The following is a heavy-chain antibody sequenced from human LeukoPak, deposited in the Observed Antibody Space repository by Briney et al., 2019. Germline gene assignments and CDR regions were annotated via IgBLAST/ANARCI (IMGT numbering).Heavy chain of an antibody. V-gene: IGHV4-38-2*02. D-gene: IGHD3-10*01. CDR2: IYHSGST. CDR3: ARGGAYYYGSGSSYYFDY. J-gene: IGHJ4*02. CDR1: GYSISSGYY. Sequence: PSETLSLTCSVSGYSISSGYYWGWIRQPPGKGLEWIGTIYHSGSTYYNPSLKSRVTISVDTSKNQFSLKLSSVTAADTAVYYCARGGAYYYGSGSSYYFDYWGQGTLVTVSS.